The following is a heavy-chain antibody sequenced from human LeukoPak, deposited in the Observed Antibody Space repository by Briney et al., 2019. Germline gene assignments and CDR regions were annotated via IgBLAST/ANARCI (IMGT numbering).Heavy chain of an antibody. V-gene: IGHV4-39*01. CDR2: ISYTGST. D-gene: IGHD3-22*01. J-gene: IGHJ4*02. CDR1: GASISSSTYY. Sequence: PSETLSLTCTVSGASISSSTYYWGWVRQPPGKGLEWIGSISYTGSTYDNPSLKSRVTISVDTSKNQFSLKLSSVTAADTAVYYCAGRGDSSGYYYFDYWGQGTLVTVSS. CDR3: AGRGDSSGYYYFDY.